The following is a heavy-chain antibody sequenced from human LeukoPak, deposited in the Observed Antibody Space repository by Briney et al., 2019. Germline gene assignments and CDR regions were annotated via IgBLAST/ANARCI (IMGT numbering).Heavy chain of an antibody. CDR3: AIPSLDAFDI. V-gene: IGHV4-59*01. J-gene: IGHJ3*02. D-gene: IGHD3-16*02. CDR2: IYYNGTT. Sequence: SETLSLTCTVSGGTISTYYWSWIRQPPGKGREWMGYIYYNGTTNYNPSLKSRVTISLGTSKNQVSLKRSSVTAADTAVYYCAIPSLDAFDIWGEGTMVTVSS. CDR1: GGTISTYY.